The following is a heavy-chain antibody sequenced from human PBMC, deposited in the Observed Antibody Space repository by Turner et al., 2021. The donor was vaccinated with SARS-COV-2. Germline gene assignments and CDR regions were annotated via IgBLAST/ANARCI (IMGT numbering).Heavy chain of an antibody. CDR3: ARGGGYWAAFDY. CDR1: GFTFSSYA. J-gene: IGHJ4*02. CDR2: ISYGGSNK. V-gene: IGHV3-30-3*01. D-gene: IGHD5-12*01. Sequence: VQLVESGGGEVQPGRSVRLSCAAAGFTFSSYAMHWVRQAQWKGLKWVAVISYGGSNKVYADSVKGRFTISRDNSKNTLYLQMNSLRAEDTAVYYCARGGGYWAAFDYWGQGTLVTVSS.